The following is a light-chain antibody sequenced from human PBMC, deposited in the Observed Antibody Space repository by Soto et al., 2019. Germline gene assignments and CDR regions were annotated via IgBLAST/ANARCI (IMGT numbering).Light chain of an antibody. Sequence: QSVLTQPPSASGTPGQRVTISCSGSSSNIESHDVYWYQHLPGTAPRLLIYRNNQRPSGVPDRFSGSILGNKAALTITGAQADDESDYYCVLYMGSGIRVFGGGTKLTVL. CDR3: VLYMGSGIRV. CDR1: SSNIESHD. CDR2: RNN. V-gene: IGLV1-47*02. J-gene: IGLJ3*02.